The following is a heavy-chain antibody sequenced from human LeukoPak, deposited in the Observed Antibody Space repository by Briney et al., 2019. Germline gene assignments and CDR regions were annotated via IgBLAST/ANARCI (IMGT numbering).Heavy chain of an antibody. CDR3: VRHDSYIPF. CDR1: GFTFNNYA. Sequence: GGSLRLSCAASGFTFNNYAMSRVRQTPGKGLEWVSSISDNDGSTYYTDSVKGRFTISRDNSKDTVYLQMNNLRAADTALYFCVRHDSYIPFWGQGSLVTVSS. D-gene: IGHD5-18*01. CDR2: ISDNDGST. V-gene: IGHV3-23*01. J-gene: IGHJ1*01.